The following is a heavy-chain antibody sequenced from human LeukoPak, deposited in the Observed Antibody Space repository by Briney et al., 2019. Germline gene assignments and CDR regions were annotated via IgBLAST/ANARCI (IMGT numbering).Heavy chain of an antibody. Sequence: GGSLRLSCAASGFTFSSYGMHWVRQAPGKGLEWVAVISYDGGNKYYADSVKGRFTISRDNSKNTLYLQMNSLRAEDTAVYYCAKSTGGYPLVPFDYWGQGTLVTVSS. CDR2: ISYDGGNK. CDR1: GFTFSSYG. V-gene: IGHV3-30*18. CDR3: AKSTGGYPLVPFDY. D-gene: IGHD3-22*01. J-gene: IGHJ4*02.